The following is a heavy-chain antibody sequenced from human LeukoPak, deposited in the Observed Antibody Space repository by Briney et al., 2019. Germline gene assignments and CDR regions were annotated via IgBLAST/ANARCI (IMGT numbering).Heavy chain of an antibody. CDR1: GGSISPYY. J-gene: IGHJ2*01. Sequence: PSETLSLTCTVSGGSISPYYWSWIRQPPGKGLEWFGYMYYSGRTNYNPSLKSRVTISVGTSNNQFSLKLSSVTAADTAVYYCARSSGYYWYFDLWGRGTLVTVSS. CDR3: ARSSGYYWYFDL. D-gene: IGHD3-22*01. CDR2: MYYSGRT. V-gene: IGHV4-59*01.